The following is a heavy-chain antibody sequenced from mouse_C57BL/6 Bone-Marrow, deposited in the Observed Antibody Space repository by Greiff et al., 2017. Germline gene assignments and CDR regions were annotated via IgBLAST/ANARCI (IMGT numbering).Heavy chain of an antibody. CDR3: ARYGRRYFDV. CDR1: GYTFTSYW. Sequence: QVQLQQPGAALVKPGASVKLSCKASGYTFTSYWMQWVKQRPGQGLEWIGAIDPADSYPNYTQKFKGKATLTVDTSSSTAYMQLSSLTSEDSAVYYGARYGRRYFDVWGTGTTVTVSS. CDR2: IDPADSYP. V-gene: IGHV1-50*01. D-gene: IGHD2-1*01. J-gene: IGHJ1*03.